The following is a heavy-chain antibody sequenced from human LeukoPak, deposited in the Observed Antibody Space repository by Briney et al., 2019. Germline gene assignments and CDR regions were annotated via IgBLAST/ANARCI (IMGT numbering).Heavy chain of an antibody. CDR2: IYTSGST. CDR3: ARHGTRVWWLHNPHSAFGELADY. V-gene: IGHV4-4*09. CDR1: GGSISSYY. J-gene: IGHJ4*02. D-gene: IGHD5-12*01. Sequence: PSETLSLTCTVSGGSISSYYWSWIRQPPGKGLEWIGYIYTSGSTNYNPSLKSRVTISVDTSKNQFSLKLSSVTAADTAVYYCARHGTRVWWLHNPHSAFGELADYWGQGALVTVSS.